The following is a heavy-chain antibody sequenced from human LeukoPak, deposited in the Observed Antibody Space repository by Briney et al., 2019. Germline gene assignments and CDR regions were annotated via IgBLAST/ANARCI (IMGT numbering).Heavy chain of an antibody. CDR3: ARGKNDGFDI. CDR2: IWYDGSDK. Sequence: GGSLRLSCVASGFTFSSYGMHWVRQAPGKGLEWVAVIWYDGSDKYYADSVKGRFTISRDNSKNTLYLQMNSLGAEDTAVYYCARGKNDGFDIWGQGTMVTVSS. V-gene: IGHV3-33*01. CDR1: GFTFSSYG. J-gene: IGHJ3*02.